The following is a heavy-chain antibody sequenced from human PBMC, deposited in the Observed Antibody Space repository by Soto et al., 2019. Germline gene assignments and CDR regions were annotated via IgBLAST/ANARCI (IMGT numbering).Heavy chain of an antibody. J-gene: IGHJ4*02. V-gene: IGHV1-69*02. CDR3: ACPNHQLGYRLLFVY. D-gene: IGHD7-27*01. CDR2: IIPILGIT. CDR1: GGTFSSYT. Sequence: QVQLVQSGAAVKKPGSSGKVSCKASGGTFSSYTISWVRQAPGQRHEWMGRIIPILGITNYAQKFQGRVQIYADKATSTAYQELSSVRAEAIAVYSCACPNHQLGYRLLFVYWRQETLGNVSS.